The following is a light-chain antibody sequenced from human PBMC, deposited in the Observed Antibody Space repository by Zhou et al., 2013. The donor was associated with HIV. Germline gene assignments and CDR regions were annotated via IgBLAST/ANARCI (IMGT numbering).Light chain of an antibody. J-gene: IGKJ1*01. Sequence: AIRITQSPSSLSASTGDSVTITCRASQDISSYLAWYQQHPGKAPKLLIYAASTLQRGVPSRFSGGGSGTDFTLNITCLQSEDFATYYCQQYFSYPRTFGQGVRVEIK. CDR2: AAS. CDR1: QDISSY. CDR3: QQYFSYPRT. V-gene: IGKV1-8*01.